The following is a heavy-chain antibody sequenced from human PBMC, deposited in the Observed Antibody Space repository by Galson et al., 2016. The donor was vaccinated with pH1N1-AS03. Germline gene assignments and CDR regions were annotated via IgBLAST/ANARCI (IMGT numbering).Heavy chain of an antibody. CDR3: AKKAVTNWFFDL. CDR2: IYSGGST. J-gene: IGHJ2*01. Sequence: SLRLSCAASGVTIRSNYMNWVRQAPGKGLEWVSVIYSGGSTYYADSVKGRFTISRHNSKNKLFLQMNSLRAEDTAVYYCAKKAVTNWFFDLWGRGTLVTVSS. V-gene: IGHV3-53*04. D-gene: IGHD4-17*01. CDR1: GVTIRSNY.